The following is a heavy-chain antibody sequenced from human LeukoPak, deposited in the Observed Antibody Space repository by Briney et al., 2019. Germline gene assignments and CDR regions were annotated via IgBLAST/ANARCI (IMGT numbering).Heavy chain of an antibody. CDR3: ATSRIAARPVAWFDP. Sequence: ASVKVSCKVSGYTLTELSMHWVRQAPGKGLVWMGGFDPEDGETIYAQKFQGRVTMTEDTSTDTAYMELSSLRSEDTAVYYCATSRIAARPVAWFDPWGQGTLVTVSS. CDR1: GYTLTELS. J-gene: IGHJ5*02. D-gene: IGHD6-6*01. CDR2: FDPEDGET. V-gene: IGHV1-24*01.